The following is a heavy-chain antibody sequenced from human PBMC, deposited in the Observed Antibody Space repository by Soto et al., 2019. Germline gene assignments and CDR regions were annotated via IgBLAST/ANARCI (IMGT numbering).Heavy chain of an antibody. CDR3: ARAEEWLLEGNWFDP. CDR1: GFTFSSYS. D-gene: IGHD3-3*01. V-gene: IGHV3-21*01. Sequence: EVQLVESGGGLVKPGGSLRLSCAASGFTFSSYSMNWVRQAPGKGLEWVSSISSSSSYIYYADSVKGRFTISRDNAKNSLYLQMTSLRAEDTAVYYCARAEEWLLEGNWFDPWGQGTLGTVSS. CDR2: ISSSSSYI. J-gene: IGHJ5*02.